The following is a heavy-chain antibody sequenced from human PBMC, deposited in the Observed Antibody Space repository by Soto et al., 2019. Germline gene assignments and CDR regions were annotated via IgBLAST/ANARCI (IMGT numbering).Heavy chain of an antibody. V-gene: IGHV3-23*01. CDR3: AKDQESNFLRYFDWLISAPDF. D-gene: IGHD3-9*01. Sequence: EVQLLESGGGLVQPGGSLRLSCAASGFTFSSYAMSWVRQAPGKGLEWVSAISSSGGSTYYADSVKGRFTISRDNSKNTLYLQMNSLRAEDTAVYYCAKDQESNFLRYFDWLISAPDFWGQGTLVTVSS. CDR1: GFTFSSYA. CDR2: ISSSGGST. J-gene: IGHJ4*02.